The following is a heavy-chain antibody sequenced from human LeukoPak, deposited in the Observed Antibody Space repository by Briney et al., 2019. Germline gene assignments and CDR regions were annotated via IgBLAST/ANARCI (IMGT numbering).Heavy chain of an antibody. Sequence: GGSLRLSCAASGFTFSSYAMHWVRQAPGKGLEWVAVISYDGSNKYYADSVKGRFTISRDNSKNTLYLQMNSLRAEDTAVYYCAREYYTVRGVFDYWGQGILVTVSS. V-gene: IGHV3-30*04. D-gene: IGHD3-10*01. CDR1: GFTFSSYA. CDR3: AREYYTVRGVFDY. J-gene: IGHJ4*02. CDR2: ISYDGSNK.